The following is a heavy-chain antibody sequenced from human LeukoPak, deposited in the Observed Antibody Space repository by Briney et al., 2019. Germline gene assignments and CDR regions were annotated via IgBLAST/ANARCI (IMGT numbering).Heavy chain of an antibody. D-gene: IGHD6-19*01. V-gene: IGHV3-21*01. CDR1: GFXFSRYS. J-gene: IGHJ4*02. Sequence: GGSLRLSCAASGFXFSRYSMNWVRQAPGKGQEWVSLISSSSTYIYYADSVKGRFTISRDNAKNSLYLEMNSLRDEDTAVYYCARDRGAVAVAGVDYWGQGTLVTVSS. CDR3: ARDRGAVAVAGVDY. CDR2: ISSSSTYI.